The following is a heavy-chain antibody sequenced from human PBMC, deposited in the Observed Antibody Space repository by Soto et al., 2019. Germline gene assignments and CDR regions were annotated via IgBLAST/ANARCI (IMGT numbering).Heavy chain of an antibody. V-gene: IGHV6-1*01. CDR1: GDSVSSNSAA. CDR2: TYYRSKWYN. J-gene: IGHJ4*02. CDR3: ARDRLGDGYNDY. Sequence: SQTLSLTCAISGDSVSSNSAAWSWIRQSPSRGLEWLGRTYYRSKWYNNYAVSVKSRITINPDTSKNQFSLQLNSVTPGDTTVYYCARDRLGDGYNDYWGQGTLVTVSS. D-gene: IGHD5-12*01.